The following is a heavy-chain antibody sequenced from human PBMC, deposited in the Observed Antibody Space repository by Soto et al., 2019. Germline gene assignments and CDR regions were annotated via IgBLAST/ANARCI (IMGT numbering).Heavy chain of an antibody. Sequence: QVQLVQSGPEVKKPGASVKVSCKASGYTFTSNDIYWLRQATGEGPEWMGWMNPKSGNTGLAQKFQDRLTMTSNTSITTAYMELSTLTSDDTAVYYCARGRPGGGVKRTWFDPWGHGTLVTVSS. D-gene: IGHD2-8*01. V-gene: IGHV1-8*01. CDR3: ARGRPGGGVKRTWFDP. J-gene: IGHJ5*02. CDR2: MNPKSGNT. CDR1: GYTFTSND.